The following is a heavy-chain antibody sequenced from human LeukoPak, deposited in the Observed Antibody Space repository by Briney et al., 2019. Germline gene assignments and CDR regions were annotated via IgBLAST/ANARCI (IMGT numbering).Heavy chain of an antibody. CDR1: GFTFSSYA. D-gene: IGHD3-3*01. V-gene: IGHV3-23*01. J-gene: IGHJ5*02. CDR3: ASYDFWSGPVGFDP. Sequence: GGSLRLPCAASGFTFSSYAMSWVRQAPGKGLEWVSAISGSGGSTYYADSVKGRFTISRDNAKNSLYLQMNSLRAEDTAVYYCASYDFWSGPVGFDPWGQGTLVTVSS. CDR2: ISGSGGST.